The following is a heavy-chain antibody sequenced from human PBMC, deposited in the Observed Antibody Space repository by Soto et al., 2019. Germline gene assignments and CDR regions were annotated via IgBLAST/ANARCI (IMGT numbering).Heavy chain of an antibody. CDR2: ITSTGRFM. CDR3: ARDFYPLAYYFDY. CDR1: GFTFGTFG. Sequence: PGGSLRLSCAASGFTFGTFGMNWVRQAPGKGLEWVASITSTGRFMKYADSMKGRFTISRDNAENSLYLQMNSLRAEDTAVYYCARDFYPLAYYFDYWGQGTLVTVSS. J-gene: IGHJ4*02. V-gene: IGHV3-21*04.